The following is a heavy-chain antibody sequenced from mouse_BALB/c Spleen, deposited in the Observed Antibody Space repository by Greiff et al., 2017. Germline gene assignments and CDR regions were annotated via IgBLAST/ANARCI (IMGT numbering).Heavy chain of an antibody. D-gene: IGHD2-2*01. CDR1: GFTFSSYT. V-gene: IGHV5-12-2*01. Sequence: DVKLVESGGGLVQPGGSLKLSCAASGFTFSSYTMSWVRQTPEKRLEWVAYISNGGGSTYYPDTVKGRFTISRDNAKNTLYLQMSSLKSEDTAMYYCARQGGYDVAWFAYWGQGTLGTVSA. CDR3: ARQGGYDVAWFAY. CDR2: ISNGGGST. J-gene: IGHJ3*01.